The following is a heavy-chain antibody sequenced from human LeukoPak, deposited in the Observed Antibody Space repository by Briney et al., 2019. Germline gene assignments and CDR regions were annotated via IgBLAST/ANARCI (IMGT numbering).Heavy chain of an antibody. Sequence: ASVKVSCKASGHTFTGYYMHWVRQAPGQGLEWMGWINPNSGGTNYAQKFQGRVTMTRDTSISTAYMELSRLRSDDTAVYYCARIGCCAYSSSWNFDYWGQGTLVTVSS. D-gene: IGHD6-13*01. CDR2: INPNSGGT. J-gene: IGHJ4*02. V-gene: IGHV1-2*02. CDR1: GHTFTGYY. CDR3: ARIGCCAYSSSWNFDY.